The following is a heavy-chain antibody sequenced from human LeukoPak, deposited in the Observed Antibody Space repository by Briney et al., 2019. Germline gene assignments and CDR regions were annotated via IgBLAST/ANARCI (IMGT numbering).Heavy chain of an antibody. V-gene: IGHV3-30-3*01. Sequence: GGSLRLSCAASGFTFSSYAMHWVRQAPGKGLEWVAVISYDGSNKYYADSVKGRFTISRDNSKNTLYLQMNSLRAEDTAVYYCARDPFGSSGQSWGQGTLVTVSS. CDR1: GFTFSSYA. CDR2: ISYDGSNK. D-gene: IGHD3-22*01. CDR3: ARDPFGSSGQS. J-gene: IGHJ5*02.